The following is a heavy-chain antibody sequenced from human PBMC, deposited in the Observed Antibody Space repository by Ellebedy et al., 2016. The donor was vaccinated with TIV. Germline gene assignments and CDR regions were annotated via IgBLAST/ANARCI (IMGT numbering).Heavy chain of an antibody. J-gene: IGHJ3*01. D-gene: IGHD6-19*01. Sequence: GESLKISCAASGFTFSSYGMHWVRQAPGKGLEWVAVIWYDGSNKYYADSVKGRFTISRDNSKNTLYLQMNSLRAEDTAVYYCAKDRGQGLEDGDAFDVWGQGTMVTVSS. CDR2: IWYDGSNK. V-gene: IGHV3-33*06. CDR1: GFTFSSYG. CDR3: AKDRGQGLEDGDAFDV.